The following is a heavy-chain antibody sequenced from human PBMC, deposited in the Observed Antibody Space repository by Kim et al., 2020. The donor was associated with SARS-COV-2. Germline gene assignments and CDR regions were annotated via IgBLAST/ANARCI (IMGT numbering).Heavy chain of an antibody. J-gene: IGHJ4*02. Sequence: GGSLRLSCAASGFTFSTYVMSWVRQTPGKGLEWVSGISNSGDYTFYADSVKGRFTISRDNSENTLFLQMNSLRAEDTAVYYCAKGERNTSRDGGYWGQGTLVTVSS. CDR2: ISNSGDYT. CDR3: AKGERNTSRDGGY. CDR1: GFTFSTYV. V-gene: IGHV3-23*01. D-gene: IGHD1-26*01.